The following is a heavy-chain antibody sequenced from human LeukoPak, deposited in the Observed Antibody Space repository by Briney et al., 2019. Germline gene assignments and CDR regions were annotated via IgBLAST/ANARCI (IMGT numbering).Heavy chain of an antibody. Sequence: AETLSLTCTVSGGSISSYYWSWIRQPPGKGLEWIGYIHYSGSTKYNPSLKSRVSISLDTSKNQFSLKVNSVTAVDTAVYYCARVASSGWSGGPFEYWGQGSLVTVSS. CDR2: IHYSGST. D-gene: IGHD6-19*01. J-gene: IGHJ4*02. CDR3: ARVASSGWSGGPFEY. V-gene: IGHV4-59*01. CDR1: GGSISSYY.